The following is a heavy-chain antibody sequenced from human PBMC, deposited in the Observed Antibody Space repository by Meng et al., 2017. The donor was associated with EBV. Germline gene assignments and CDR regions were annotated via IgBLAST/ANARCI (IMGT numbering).Heavy chain of an antibody. CDR2: LIPMVGAP. V-gene: IGHV1-69*01. CDR3: ASESGRGFTPDY. CDR1: GGTFRSDA. J-gene: IGHJ4*02. D-gene: IGHD3-10*01. Sequence: VQSGAGVKKPGSSVNASCRTSGGTFRSDAFSWVRQAPGQGLEWMGGLIPMVGAPHYAQKFQGRVTIIADESTSTHSMELNSLRSEDTAMYYCASESGRGFTPDYWGQGTLVTVSS.